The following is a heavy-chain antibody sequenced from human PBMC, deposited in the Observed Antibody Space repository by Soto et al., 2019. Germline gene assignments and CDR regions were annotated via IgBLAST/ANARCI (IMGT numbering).Heavy chain of an antibody. D-gene: IGHD3-22*01. CDR2: ISAYNGNT. Sequence: ASVQYSCKASGYTFTSYGISWVRQAPGQGLEWMGWISAYNGNTNYAQKLQGRVTMTTDTSTSTAYMELTSLRSDDTAVYYCAATKGRYYYDSGTGRFDYWGQGTLVTVSS. V-gene: IGHV1-18*01. J-gene: IGHJ4*02. CDR3: AATKGRYYYDSGTGRFDY. CDR1: GYTFTSYG.